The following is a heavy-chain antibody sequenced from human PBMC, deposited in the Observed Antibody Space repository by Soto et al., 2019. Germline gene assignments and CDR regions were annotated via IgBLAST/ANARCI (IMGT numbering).Heavy chain of an antibody. CDR3: AKDAYPYSSSWYGLYYYGMDV. Sequence: GGSLRLSCAASGFTFSSYGMHWVRQAPGKGLEWVAVISYDGSNKYYADSVKGRFTISRDNSKNTLYLQMNSLRAEDMAVYYCAKDAYPYSSSWYGLYYYGMDVWGQGTTVTVSS. CDR2: ISYDGSNK. D-gene: IGHD6-13*01. CDR1: GFTFSSYG. J-gene: IGHJ6*02. V-gene: IGHV3-30*18.